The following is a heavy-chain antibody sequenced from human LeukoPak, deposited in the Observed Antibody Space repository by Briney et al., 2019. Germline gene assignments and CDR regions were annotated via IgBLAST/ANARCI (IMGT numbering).Heavy chain of an antibody. CDR3: AGDPKLLWFGELGNNWFDP. CDR1: GYTFTSYD. Sequence: ASVKVSCKASGYTFTSYDINWVRQATGQGLEWMGWMNPNSGNTGYAQKFQGRVTMTRNTSISTAYMELSSLRSEDTAVYYCAGDPKLLWFGELGNNWFDPWGQGTLVTVSS. V-gene: IGHV1-8*01. D-gene: IGHD3-10*01. J-gene: IGHJ5*02. CDR2: MNPNSGNT.